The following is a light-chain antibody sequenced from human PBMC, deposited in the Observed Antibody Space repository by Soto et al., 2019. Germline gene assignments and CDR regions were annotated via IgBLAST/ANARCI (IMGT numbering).Light chain of an antibody. Sequence: DIQMTQSPSSLSASVGDRVTITCRASESISRHLNWYQQKPGKAPNLLIYAASTLLNGVPSRFSGSGSGTDFTLAIISLQPEDFATYYCQQSYSTLSISFGQGTRLEIK. J-gene: IGKJ5*01. CDR2: AAS. CDR1: ESISRH. CDR3: QQSYSTLSIS. V-gene: IGKV1-39*01.